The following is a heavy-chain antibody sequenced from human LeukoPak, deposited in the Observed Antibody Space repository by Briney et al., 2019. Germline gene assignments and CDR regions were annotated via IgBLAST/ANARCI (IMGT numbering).Heavy chain of an antibody. V-gene: IGHV1-69*05. CDR3: ARDREGADDAFDI. Sequence: AASVKVSCKASGGTFSSYAISWVRQAPGQGLEWMGGIIPIFGTANYAQKFQGRVTITTDESTSTAYMELSSLRSEDTAVYCCARDREGADDAFDIWGQGTMVTVSS. CDR2: IIPIFGTA. J-gene: IGHJ3*02. D-gene: IGHD6-19*01. CDR1: GGTFSSYA.